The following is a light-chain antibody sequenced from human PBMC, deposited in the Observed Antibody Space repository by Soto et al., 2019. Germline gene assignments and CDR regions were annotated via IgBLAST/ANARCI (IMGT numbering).Light chain of an antibody. J-gene: IGKJ5*01. CDR2: DAS. Sequence: EIVMTQSPATLSVSPGERATLCCRASQSVDNDLAWYQQKPGQPPRLLMYDASTRATGIPPRFSGSGSGTDFRLTISSLQPEDFAVYCSQQRQNWPPITFGQGTRLEIK. V-gene: IGKV3D-15*01. CDR1: QSVDND. CDR3: QQRQNWPPIT.